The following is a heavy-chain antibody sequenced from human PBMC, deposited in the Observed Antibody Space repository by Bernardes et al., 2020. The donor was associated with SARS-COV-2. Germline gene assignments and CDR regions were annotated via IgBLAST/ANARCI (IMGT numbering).Heavy chain of an antibody. Sequence: GGSLRLSCAASGFTLTNYNMNWVRKAPGKRLEWVSYISSSSSTIYYADSVKGRFTISRDNAKNSLYLQMNSLRAEDTAVYYCARKLPTVTTNYWGQGTLVTVSS. D-gene: IGHD4-17*01. J-gene: IGHJ4*02. CDR1: GFTLTNYN. CDR2: ISSSSSTI. V-gene: IGHV3-48*01. CDR3: ARKLPTVTTNY.